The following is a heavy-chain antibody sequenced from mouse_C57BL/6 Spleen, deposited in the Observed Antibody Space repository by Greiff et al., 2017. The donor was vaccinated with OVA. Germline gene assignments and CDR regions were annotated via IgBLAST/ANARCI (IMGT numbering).Heavy chain of an antibody. V-gene: IGHV5-16*01. Sequence: EVKLVESEGGLVQPGSSMKLSCTASGFTFSDYYMAWVRQVPEKGLEWVANINYDGSSTYYLDSLKSRFIISRDNAKNMLYLQMSSLKSEDTATYYCARARRSGYGYAMDYWGQGTSVTVAS. CDR2: INYDGSST. J-gene: IGHJ4*01. CDR1: GFTFSDYY. D-gene: IGHD3-2*02. CDR3: ARARRSGYGYAMDY.